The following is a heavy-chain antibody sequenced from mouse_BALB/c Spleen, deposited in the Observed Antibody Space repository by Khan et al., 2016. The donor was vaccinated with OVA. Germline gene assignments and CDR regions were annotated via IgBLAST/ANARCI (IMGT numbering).Heavy chain of an antibody. J-gene: IGHJ2*01. V-gene: IGHV3-2*02. CDR2: ISYSGNT. Sequence: EVKLLESGPGLVKPSQSLSLTCTVTGYSITTDYAWNWIRQFPGKKLEWMGFISYSGNTKYNPSLKSRISITRTTSKNQFFLQLKSVTTEDTARYYCARVYGGDFDYWGQGTTLTVSS. CDR1: GYSITTDYA. CDR3: ARVYGGDFDY. D-gene: IGHD1-1*01.